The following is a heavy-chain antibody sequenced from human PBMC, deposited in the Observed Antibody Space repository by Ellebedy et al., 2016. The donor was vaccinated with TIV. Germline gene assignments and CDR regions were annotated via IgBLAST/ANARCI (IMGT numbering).Heavy chain of an antibody. CDR3: AKGWEVAAFDV. CDR1: GFPFSSYG. CDR2: FSYDGTYK. V-gene: IGHV3-30*18. J-gene: IGHJ3*01. D-gene: IGHD1-26*01. Sequence: PGGSLRLSCAAPGFPFSSYGLYWVRQAPGKGLEWVSFFSYDGTYKYYAESLKGRFTISRDDSKKTLYLQMNSLRPDDTAVYYCAKGWEVAAFDVWGQGTVVIVSS.